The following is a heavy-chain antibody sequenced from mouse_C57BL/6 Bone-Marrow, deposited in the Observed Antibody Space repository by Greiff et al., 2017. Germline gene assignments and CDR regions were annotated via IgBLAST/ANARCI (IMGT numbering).Heavy chain of an antibody. D-gene: IGHD1-1*01. Sequence: QVQLQQPGAELVKPGASVKLSCKASGYTFTSYWMHWVKQRPGQGLEWIGMIHPNSGSTNYNEKFKSKATLTVDKSSSTAYMQLSSLASEDSAVYYCARDGSRYFDVWGTGTTVTVSS. V-gene: IGHV1-64*01. CDR3: ARDGSRYFDV. CDR2: IHPNSGST. J-gene: IGHJ1*03. CDR1: GYTFTSYW.